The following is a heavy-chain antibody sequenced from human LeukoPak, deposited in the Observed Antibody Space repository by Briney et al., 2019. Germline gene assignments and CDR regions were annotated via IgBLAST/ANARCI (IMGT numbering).Heavy chain of an antibody. Sequence: PSQTLSLTCCVSGGXISSDDEYWSWVRQPPGKGLEWIGYIYHSGGSYYNPSLMSRVTMSVDTSKNQFSLNLRSVTAADTAVYYCVRHDYGDYYRWDVWGQGTTVTVSS. J-gene: IGHJ6*02. CDR2: IYHSGGS. D-gene: IGHD4-17*01. CDR3: VRHDYGDYYRWDV. CDR1: GGXISSDDEY. V-gene: IGHV4-30-4*01.